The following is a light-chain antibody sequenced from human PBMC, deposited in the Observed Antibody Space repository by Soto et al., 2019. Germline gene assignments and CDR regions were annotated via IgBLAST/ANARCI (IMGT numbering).Light chain of an antibody. V-gene: IGLV2-23*01. CDR1: SSDVGSYNL. J-gene: IGLJ2*01. Sequence: QSVLTQPASVSGSPGQSITISCTGTSSDVGSYNLVSWYQQHPANAPKLMIYEGSKRPSGVSNRFSGSKSGNTASLTVSGLQAEDEADYYCCSYAGNNTVVFGGGTKVTVL. CDR3: CSYAGNNTVV. CDR2: EGS.